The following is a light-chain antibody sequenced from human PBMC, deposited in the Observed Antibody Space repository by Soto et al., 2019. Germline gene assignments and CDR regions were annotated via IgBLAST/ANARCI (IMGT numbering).Light chain of an antibody. Sequence: DIQMTQSPSSVSASVGDRVTITCRASQGVRGWVAWYQQKPGKAPKLLFSTTSTLEDGVPSRFSGSASGTEFTLTISSLQPEDFATYYCRQANSFPPTTFGQGTKVDI. CDR1: QGVRGW. V-gene: IGKV1-12*01. J-gene: IGKJ1*01. CDR3: RQANSFPPTT. CDR2: TTS.